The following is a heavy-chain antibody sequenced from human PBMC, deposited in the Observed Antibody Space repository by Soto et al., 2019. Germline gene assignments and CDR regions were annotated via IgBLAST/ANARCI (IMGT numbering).Heavy chain of an antibody. CDR1: GGTFSSYA. CDR3: ARGGMLAALDY. D-gene: IGHD2-8*01. J-gene: IGHJ4*02. CDR2: IIPIFGTA. V-gene: IGHV1-69*01. Sequence: QVQLVQAGAEVKKPGSSVKVSCKDSGGTFSSYAISWVRQAPGQGLEWMGGIIPIFGTANYAQKFQGRVTITSNESTSTAYMELRSLRSEDKYVYYCARGGMLAALDYWGQGTLVTVSS.